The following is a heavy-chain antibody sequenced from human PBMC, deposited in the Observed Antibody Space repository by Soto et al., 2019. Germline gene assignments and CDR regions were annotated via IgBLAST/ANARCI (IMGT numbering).Heavy chain of an antibody. CDR2: ISAHNGNT. D-gene: IGHD1-1*01. V-gene: IGHV1-18*01. CDR3: ARGRYGDY. J-gene: IGHJ4*02. Sequence: QVHLVQSGAEVKKPGASVKVSCQASGYAFTTYGITWVRQAPGQGLEWMGWISAHNGNTNYAQKLQGRVTVTRDTSTGTAYTELRSLRSDDTAVYYCARGRYGDYWGQGALVTVSS. CDR1: GYAFTTYG.